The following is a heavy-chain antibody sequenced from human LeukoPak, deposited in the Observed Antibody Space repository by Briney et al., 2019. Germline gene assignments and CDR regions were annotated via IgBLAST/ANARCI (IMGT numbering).Heavy chain of an antibody. D-gene: IGHD3-10*01. CDR2: INPSGDNT. V-gene: IGHV1-46*01. CDR3: ARGPHSRTDDRDNWFDP. CDR1: GYTFTSYY. J-gene: IGHJ5*02. Sequence: GASVKVSCKASGYTFTSYYMYWVRQAPGQGLEWMGIINPSGDNTNYAQKFQGRVTMTRDISTTTVYMELSSLRSEDTAVYYCARGPHSRTDDRDNWFDPWGQGTLVTVSS.